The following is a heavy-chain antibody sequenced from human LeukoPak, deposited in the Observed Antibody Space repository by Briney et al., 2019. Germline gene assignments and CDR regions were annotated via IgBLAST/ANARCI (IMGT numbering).Heavy chain of an antibody. Sequence: GSLRLSCAGSGFTFSDYYMSWIRQAPGKGLEWVSYISSSGSSIDYADSVKGRFTISRDNAKKSLYVQMNSLRAEDTAVYYCARESSVAAYNWFDPWGQGTLVTVSS. J-gene: IGHJ5*02. CDR3: ARESSVAAYNWFDP. CDR1: GFTFSDYY. V-gene: IGHV3-11*01. CDR2: ISSSGSSI. D-gene: IGHD6-19*01.